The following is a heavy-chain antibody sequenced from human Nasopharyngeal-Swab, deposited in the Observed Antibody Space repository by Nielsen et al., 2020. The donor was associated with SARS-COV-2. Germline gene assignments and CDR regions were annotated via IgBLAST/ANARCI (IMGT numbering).Heavy chain of an antibody. D-gene: IGHD3-3*01. CDR1: GYTFSSYA. V-gene: IGHV3-23*01. J-gene: IGHJ6*03. CDR3: AKVRFSMYFFDMDV. Sequence: GGSLRLSCAASGYTFSSYAMNLVRQAPGKGLEWVSTSASDDNTFYAGSVKGRFTISRDKSKSTVHLQMNSLRAEDTAVYFCAKVRFSMYFFDMDVWGQGTTVTVSS. CDR2: SASDDNT.